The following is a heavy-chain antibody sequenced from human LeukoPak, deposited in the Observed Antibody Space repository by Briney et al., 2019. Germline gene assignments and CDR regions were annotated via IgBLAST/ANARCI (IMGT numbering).Heavy chain of an antibody. CDR1: GFTFSRYW. D-gene: IGHD5-18*01. V-gene: IGHV3-7*01. J-gene: IGHJ2*01. Sequence: TGGSLRLSCAASGFTFSRYWMSWVRQAPGKGLECVANIKEDGGEKYYVDSVKGRFTISRDNAKNSLYLQMNSLRAEDTAVYYCARLGYPWYFDLWGRGTLVTVSS. CDR2: IKEDGGEK. CDR3: ARLGYPWYFDL.